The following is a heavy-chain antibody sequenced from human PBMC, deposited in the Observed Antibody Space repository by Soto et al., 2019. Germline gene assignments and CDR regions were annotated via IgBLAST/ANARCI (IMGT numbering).Heavy chain of an antibody. D-gene: IGHD6-6*01. CDR1: GFTFSSYA. CDR2: ISGSGVST. CDR3: AKDRERIATRSIDH. J-gene: IGHJ5*02. Sequence: EVQLLESGGGLVQPGGSLRLSCAASGFTFSSYAMSWVRQAPGKGLEWVSGISGSGVSTYYADSVKGRFTISRDNSKSTLYLQMNSLRAEDTAVYYCAKDRERIATRSIDHWGQGTLVTVSS. V-gene: IGHV3-23*01.